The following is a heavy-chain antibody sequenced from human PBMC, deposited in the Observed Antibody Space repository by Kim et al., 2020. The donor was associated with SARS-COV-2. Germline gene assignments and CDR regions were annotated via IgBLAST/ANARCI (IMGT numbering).Heavy chain of an antibody. D-gene: IGHD6-13*01. Sequence: AGSVKGRFTISRDNAKNSLYLQMNSLRAEDTALYYCAKAMAASGRYYFDYWGQGILVTVSS. J-gene: IGHJ4*02. V-gene: IGHV3-9*01. CDR3: AKAMAASGRYYFDY.